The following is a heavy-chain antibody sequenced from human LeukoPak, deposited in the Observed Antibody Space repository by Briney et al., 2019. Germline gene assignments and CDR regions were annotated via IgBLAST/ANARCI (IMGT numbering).Heavy chain of an antibody. J-gene: IGHJ3*02. CDR1: GFTFSSYG. CDR2: ISNDGSKK. Sequence: GGSLRLSCAASGFTFSSYGMHWVRQAPGKGLDWVAVISNDGSKKYYADSVKGRFTISRDNAKNSLYLQMNSLRDEDTAVYYCARDPDSSGYSSHDAFDIWGQGTMVTVSS. D-gene: IGHD3-22*01. V-gene: IGHV3-30*03. CDR3: ARDPDSSGYSSHDAFDI.